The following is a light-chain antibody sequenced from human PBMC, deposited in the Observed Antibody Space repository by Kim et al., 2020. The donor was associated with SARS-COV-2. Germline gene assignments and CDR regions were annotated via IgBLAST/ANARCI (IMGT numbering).Light chain of an antibody. Sequence: SYELTQPPSVSVAPGKTARITCGRSDIGTESVHWYQQKPGQAPVLVIYYDDDRPSGISERFSGSNSGNTATLTISRVEAGDEADYYCQVWNRGSDHAVFG. CDR2: YDD. J-gene: IGLJ2*01. CDR1: DIGTES. CDR3: QVWNRGSDHAV. V-gene: IGLV3-21*04.